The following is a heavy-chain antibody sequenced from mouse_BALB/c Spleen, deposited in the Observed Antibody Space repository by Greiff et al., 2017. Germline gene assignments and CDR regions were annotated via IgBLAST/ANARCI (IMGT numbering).Heavy chain of an antibody. CDR2: ISYSGST. D-gene: IGHD1-1*01. CDR3: ARYYGSSSLDY. CDR1: GYSITSDYA. J-gene: IGHJ2*01. V-gene: IGHV3-2*02. Sequence: EVKLEESGPGLVKPSQSLSLTCTVTGYSITSDYAWNWIRQFPGNKLEWMGYISYSGSTSYNPSLKSRISITRDTSKNQFFLQLNSVTTEDTATYYCARYYGSSSLDYWGQGTTLTVSS.